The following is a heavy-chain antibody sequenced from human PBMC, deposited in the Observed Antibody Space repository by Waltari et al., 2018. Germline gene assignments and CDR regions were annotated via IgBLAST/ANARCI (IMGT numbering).Heavy chain of an antibody. CDR1: GGSFSGYY. CDR3: ARGARRYFDWFPFDY. D-gene: IGHD3-9*01. J-gene: IGHJ4*02. CDR2: INHSGST. V-gene: IGHV4-34*01. Sequence: QVQLQQWGAGLLKPSETLSLTCAVYGGSFSGYYWSWIRQPPGKGLEWIGEINHSGSTNDNPSRKRRVTISVDTSKNQFSLKLSSVTAADTAVYYCARGARRYFDWFPFDYWGQGTLVTVSS.